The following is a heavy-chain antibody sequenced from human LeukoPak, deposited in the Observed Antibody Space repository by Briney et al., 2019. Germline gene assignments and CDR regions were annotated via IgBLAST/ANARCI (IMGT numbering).Heavy chain of an antibody. J-gene: IGHJ4*02. Sequence: PGGSLRLSCAASGFTFSSYEMNWVRQAPGKGLEWVGRIKSKTDGGTTDYAAPVKGRFTISRDDSKNTLYLQMNSLKTEDTAVYYCTLSLKEGKPPQFDYWGQGTQVTVSS. V-gene: IGHV3-15*01. CDR1: GFTFSSYE. CDR3: TLSLKEGKPPQFDY. CDR2: IKSKTDGGTT. D-gene: IGHD2/OR15-2a*01.